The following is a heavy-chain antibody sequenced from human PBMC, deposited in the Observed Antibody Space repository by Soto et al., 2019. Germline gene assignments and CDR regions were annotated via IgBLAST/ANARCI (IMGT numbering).Heavy chain of an antibody. CDR2: IYYSGST. D-gene: IGHD6-6*01. CDR1: GGSISSSSYY. V-gene: IGHV4-39*01. CDR3: ARLYSSSANWFDP. J-gene: IGHJ5*02. Sequence: SETLSLTCTVSGGSISSSSYYWGWIRQPPGKGLEWIGSIYYSGSTYYNPSLKSRVTISVDTSKNQFSLKLSSVTAADTAVYYCARLYSSSANWFDPWGQGTLVTVSS.